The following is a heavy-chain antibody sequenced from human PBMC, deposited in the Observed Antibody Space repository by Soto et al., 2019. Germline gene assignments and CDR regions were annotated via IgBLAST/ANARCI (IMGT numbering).Heavy chain of an antibody. D-gene: IGHD6-19*01. CDR3: ASAVAVPADLDD. J-gene: IGHJ4*02. V-gene: IGHV1-3*05. CDR2: INAGNGNT. CDR1: GYTFTSYA. Sequence: QVQLVQSGDEEKKPGASVKVSCKASGYTFTSYAMPWVRQAPGQRLEWMGWINAGNGNTKYSHKVQGRVTITRDTCAGTAYMELISLRAEDTSVYECASAVAVPADLDDWGQGTLVTVSS.